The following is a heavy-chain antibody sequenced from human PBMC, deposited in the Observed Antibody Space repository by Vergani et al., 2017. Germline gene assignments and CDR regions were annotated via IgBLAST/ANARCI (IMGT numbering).Heavy chain of an antibody. CDR2: IYYSGST. J-gene: IGHJ3*02. D-gene: IGHD2-21*01. CDR3: VRVLHTSYILGAFDI. Sequence: QVQLQESGPGLVKPSQTLSLTCTVSGGSISSGGYYWSWIRQHPGKGLEWIGYIYYSGSTYYNPSLKSRVTMSADASRGRFSLNLRSVTTSDTAVYYCVRVLHTSYILGAFDIWGQGRKVTVSS. V-gene: IGHV4-31*03. CDR1: GGSISSGGYY.